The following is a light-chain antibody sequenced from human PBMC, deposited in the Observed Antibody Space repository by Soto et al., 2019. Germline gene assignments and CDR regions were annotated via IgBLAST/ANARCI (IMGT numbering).Light chain of an antibody. J-gene: IGKJ4*01. CDR1: QSVSSSY. Sequence: EIVLTQSPGTLSLSPGERATLSCRASQSVSSSYFAWYQQKPGQAPRLLIYGASSRATGIPDRFSGSVSGTDFTLTISRLEPEDFAVYYCQQYGSSLPLTFGGGTKVEIK. V-gene: IGKV3-20*01. CDR3: QQYGSSLPLT. CDR2: GAS.